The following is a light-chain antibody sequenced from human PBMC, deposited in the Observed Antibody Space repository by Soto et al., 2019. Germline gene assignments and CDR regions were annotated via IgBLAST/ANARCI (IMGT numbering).Light chain of an antibody. J-gene: IGKJ1*01. V-gene: IGKV3-20*01. CDR1: QTVSSSN. Sequence: EIVLTQSPGSLSLSPGERATLSCRASQTVSSSNLAWYQQKPGQAPRLLIYGASSRATGIPDRFSGSGSGTDFTLTISRLEPEDFAVYHRQHFGGPWAFGQGTKVEI. CDR3: QHFGGPWA. CDR2: GAS.